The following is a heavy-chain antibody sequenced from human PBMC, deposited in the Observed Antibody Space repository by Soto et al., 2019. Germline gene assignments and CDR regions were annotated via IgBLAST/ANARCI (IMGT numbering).Heavy chain of an antibody. Sequence: SVKVYCKASGGTFSRFANNWVRQDPGQGPEWMGGTIPILGTANYAQKFQGRVTIIADETTHTASLELTSLRSEDTAVYYCARGNALDIGGQETTVSVSS. CDR3: ARGNALDI. CDR1: GGTFSRFA. J-gene: IGHJ6*02. V-gene: IGHV1-69*13. CDR2: TIPILGTA.